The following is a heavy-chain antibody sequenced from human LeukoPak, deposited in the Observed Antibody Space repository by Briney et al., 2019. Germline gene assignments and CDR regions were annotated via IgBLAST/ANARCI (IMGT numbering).Heavy chain of an antibody. CDR3: ARALRLGYCSGGSCPQMGY. CDR1: GYTFTSYY. J-gene: IGHJ4*02. V-gene: IGHV1-46*01. Sequence: ASVKVSCKASGYTFTSYYMHWVRQAPGQGLEWMGIINPSGGSTSYAQKFQGRVTMTRDTSTSTVYMELSSLRPEDTAVYYCARALRLGYCSGGSCPQMGYWGQGTLVTVSS. CDR2: INPSGGST. D-gene: IGHD2-15*01.